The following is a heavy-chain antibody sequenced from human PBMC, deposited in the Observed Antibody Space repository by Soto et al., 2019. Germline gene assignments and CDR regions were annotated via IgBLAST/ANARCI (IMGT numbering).Heavy chain of an antibody. D-gene: IGHD6-6*01. V-gene: IGHV1-69*13. Sequence: SVKVSCEASGGTFSSYAISWVRQAPGQGLEWMGGIIPIFGTANYAQKFQGRVTITADESTSTAYMELSSLRSEDTAVYYCARGGSSSEYYYYGMDVWGQGTTVTVSS. CDR3: ARGGSSSEYYYYGMDV. J-gene: IGHJ6*02. CDR1: GGTFSSYA. CDR2: IIPIFGTA.